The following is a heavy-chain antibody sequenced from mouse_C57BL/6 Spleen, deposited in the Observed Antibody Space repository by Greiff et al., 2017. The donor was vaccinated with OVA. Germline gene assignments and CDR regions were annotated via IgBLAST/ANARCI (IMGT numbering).Heavy chain of an antibody. V-gene: IGHV1-69*01. J-gene: IGHJ3*01. CDR3: ARGGLRPFAY. CDR2: IDPSDSYT. CDR1: GYTFTSYW. Sequence: VQLQQPGAELVMPGASVKLSCKASGYTFTSYWMHWVKQRPGQGLEWIGEIDPSDSYTNYNQKFKGKSTLTVDKSSSTAYMKLSSLTSEDSAVYYCARGGLRPFAYWGQGTLVTVSA. D-gene: IGHD2-4*01.